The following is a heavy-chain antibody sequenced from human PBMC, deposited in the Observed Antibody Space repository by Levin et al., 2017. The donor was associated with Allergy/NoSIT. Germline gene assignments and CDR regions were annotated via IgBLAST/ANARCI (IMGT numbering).Heavy chain of an antibody. CDR3: ANWKRYGPFDH. J-gene: IGHJ4*02. V-gene: IGHV4-39*01. CDR2: MFRSEST. D-gene: IGHD1-1*01. CDR1: GVSINTDENY. Sequence: KPSETLSLTCTVSGVSINTDENYWGWIRQPPGKELEWIGSMFRSESTYYNPSLKGRVTISVDTSKNQFSLKLTSVTAADTAVYCCANWKRYGPFDHWGQGTLVTVSS.